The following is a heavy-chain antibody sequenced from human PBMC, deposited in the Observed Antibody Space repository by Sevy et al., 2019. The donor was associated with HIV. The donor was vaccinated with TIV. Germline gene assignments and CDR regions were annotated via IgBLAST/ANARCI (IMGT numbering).Heavy chain of an antibody. CDR3: ARDGGTLTVPGSFDI. CDR2: IYHTGNT. Sequence: SETLSLTCSVSGDSITSGAFSWNWIRQPPGKGLEWIGYIYHTGNTYYSPSLKSRLTISVDRSKNQFSLNLTSVTAAGTAVYFCARDGGTLTVPGSFDIWGQGTMVTVSS. V-gene: IGHV4-30-2*01. CDR1: GDSITSGAFS. D-gene: IGHD3-9*01. J-gene: IGHJ3*02.